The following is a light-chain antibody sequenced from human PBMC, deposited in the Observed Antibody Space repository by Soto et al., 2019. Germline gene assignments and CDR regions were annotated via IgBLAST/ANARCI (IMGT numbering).Light chain of an antibody. V-gene: IGLV3-1*01. CDR1: KLGDKY. CDR3: QAWDSSTANV. J-gene: IGLJ1*01. Sequence: SYELTQPPSVSVSPGQTASITCSGDKLGDKYACWYQQKPGQSPVLVIYQDSKRPSGIPERFSGSNSGNTATLTISGTQAMDEADYYCQAWDSSTANVFGTGTKXPV. CDR2: QDS.